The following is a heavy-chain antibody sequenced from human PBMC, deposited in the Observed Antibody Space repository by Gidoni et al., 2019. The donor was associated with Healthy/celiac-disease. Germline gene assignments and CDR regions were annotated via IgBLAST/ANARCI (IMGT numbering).Heavy chain of an antibody. CDR2: INHSGST. CDR1: GGSFSGYY. V-gene: IGHV4-34*01. Sequence: QVQLQQWGAGLFKPSETLSLTCAVYGGSFSGYYWSWIRPPPGKGLEWIGEINHSGSTNYNPSLKSRVTISADTSKNQFSLKLSSVTAADTAVYYCARGPRITIFGVVIIGSGWFDPWGQGTLVTVSS. CDR3: ARGPRITIFGVVIIGSGWFDP. D-gene: IGHD3-3*01. J-gene: IGHJ5*02.